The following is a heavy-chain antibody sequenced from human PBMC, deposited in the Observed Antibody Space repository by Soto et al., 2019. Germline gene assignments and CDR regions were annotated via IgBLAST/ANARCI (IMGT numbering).Heavy chain of an antibody. Sequence: GGSLRLSCAASGITVSSNYMSWVRQAPGKGLEWVSVIYSGGSTYYADSVKGRFTISRDNSKNTLYLQMNSLRAEDTAVYYCARDNGGWLRSDAFDIWGQGTMVTVS. J-gene: IGHJ3*02. D-gene: IGHD2-8*01. CDR3: ARDNGGWLRSDAFDI. CDR1: GITVSSNY. V-gene: IGHV3-66*01. CDR2: IYSGGST.